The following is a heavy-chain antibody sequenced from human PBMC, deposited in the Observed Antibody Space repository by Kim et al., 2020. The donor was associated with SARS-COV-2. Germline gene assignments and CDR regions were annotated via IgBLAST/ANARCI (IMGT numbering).Heavy chain of an antibody. J-gene: IGHJ4*02. CDR3: ARDLAGYNDY. V-gene: IGHV1-2*02. D-gene: IGHD5-12*01. Sequence: GTNYAQKVQGRVRMTRDTSISTAYMELSRLRSDDTAVYYCARDLAGYNDYWGQGTLVTVSS. CDR2: GT.